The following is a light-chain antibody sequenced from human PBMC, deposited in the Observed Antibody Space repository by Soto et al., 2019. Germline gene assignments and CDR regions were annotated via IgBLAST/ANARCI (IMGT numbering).Light chain of an antibody. CDR1: NSNIGGNS. V-gene: IGLV1-44*01. Sequence: QSVLTQPPSASGTPGQRVTISCSGRNSNIGGNSVNWYQQVPGTAPKLLIYSNNQRPSGVPDRFSGSKSGTSASLAISGLQSEDEADYYCAAWDDSLNAWVLGGGTKVTVL. CDR2: SNN. J-gene: IGLJ3*02. CDR3: AAWDDSLNAWV.